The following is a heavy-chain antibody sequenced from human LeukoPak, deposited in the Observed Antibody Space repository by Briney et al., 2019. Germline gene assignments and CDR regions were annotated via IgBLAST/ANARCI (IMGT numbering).Heavy chain of an antibody. Sequence: SVKVSSKASAYSFISFDINWVRHATGQGLEWLGWMNPNSGSTGYAQNFQGRVSMTRDTSISTAYMELTNPGSEDTAVYYCARNRARTGDFDYWGQRTLVTV. V-gene: IGHV1-8*01. CDR3: ARNRARTGDFDY. D-gene: IGHD3-10*01. CDR1: AYSFISFD. J-gene: IGHJ4*02. CDR2: MNPNSGST.